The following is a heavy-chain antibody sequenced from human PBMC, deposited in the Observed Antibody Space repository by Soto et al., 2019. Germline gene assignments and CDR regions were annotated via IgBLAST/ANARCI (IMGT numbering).Heavy chain of an antibody. CDR2: ISSSGTT. Sequence: QVQLQESGPGLEKPSQTLSLTCTVSGGSISSGDYYWSWIRQPPGKGLEWIGYISSSGTTYYIPSLQSRVTIAADTSKNQFSLRLSSVTAADTAVYFCARASLLKQLEYWGQGTLVTVSS. CDR3: ARASLLKQLEY. CDR1: GGSISSGDYY. V-gene: IGHV4-30-4*01. D-gene: IGHD1-1*01. J-gene: IGHJ4*02.